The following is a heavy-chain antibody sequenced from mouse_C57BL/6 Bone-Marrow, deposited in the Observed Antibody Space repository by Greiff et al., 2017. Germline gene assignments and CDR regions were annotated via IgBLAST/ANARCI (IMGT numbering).Heavy chain of an antibody. J-gene: IGHJ3*01. V-gene: IGHV1-50*01. Sequence: VQLQQPGAELVKPGASVKLSCKASGYTFTSYWMQWVKQRPGQGLEWIGEIDPSDSYTNYNQKFKGKATLTVDTSSSTAYMQLSSLTSENSAVYYCASGGWFGYWGQGTLSTVSA. CDR1: GYTFTSYW. CDR2: IDPSDSYT. CDR3: ASGGWFGY.